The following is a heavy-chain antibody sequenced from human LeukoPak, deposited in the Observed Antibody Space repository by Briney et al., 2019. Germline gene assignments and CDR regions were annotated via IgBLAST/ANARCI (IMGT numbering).Heavy chain of an antibody. CDR2: ITWNSVLI. CDR3: AKSPDNDGNPHYFDS. CDR1: GFTFDDYV. J-gene: IGHJ4*02. Sequence: GRSLRLSCAASGFTFDDYVMYWVRQAPGKGLEYVAGITWNSVLIGYADSVKGRFTISRDNANNYVYLQMNSLRAEDTAFYYCAKSPDNDGNPHYFDSWGQGTLVTVSP. D-gene: IGHD5-24*01. V-gene: IGHV3-9*01.